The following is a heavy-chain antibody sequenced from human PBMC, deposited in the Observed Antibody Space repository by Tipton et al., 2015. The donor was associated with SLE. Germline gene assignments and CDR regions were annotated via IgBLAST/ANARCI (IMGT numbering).Heavy chain of an antibody. Sequence: SLRLSCAASGFSFSSHAMHWVRQAPGKGLEWVAVISYDGDNDYHADSVKGRLTISRDNSKNTLYLQMNSLRPEDTGVYYCARADDYGDRCYCDYGGQGTLVTVSS. CDR2: ISYDGDND. J-gene: IGHJ4*02. V-gene: IGHV3-30*04. CDR1: GFSFSSHA. CDR3: ARADDYGDRCYCDY. D-gene: IGHD4-17*01.